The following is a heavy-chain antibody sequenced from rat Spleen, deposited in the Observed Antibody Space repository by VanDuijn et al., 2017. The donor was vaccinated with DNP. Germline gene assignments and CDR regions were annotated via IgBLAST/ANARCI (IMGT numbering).Heavy chain of an antibody. CDR2: IWIGGTT. V-gene: IGHV2-43*01. Sequence: QVQLKESGPGLVQPSQTLSLACTVSGFSLPNYHVHWLRRRSGKGLEWMGVIWIGGTTHISSIFKSRLTISRDTSKSQVFFKLNSLQTEDTATYYCARDGQWDYLDYWGQGVMVTVSS. CDR1: GFSLPNYH. D-gene: IGHD1-1*01. CDR3: ARDGQWDYLDY. J-gene: IGHJ2*01.